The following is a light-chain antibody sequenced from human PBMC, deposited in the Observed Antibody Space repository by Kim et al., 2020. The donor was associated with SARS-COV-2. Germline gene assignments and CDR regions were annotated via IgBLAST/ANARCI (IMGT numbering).Light chain of an antibody. Sequence: GSPGQTASITCSVDKLGDKYASWYQQKPGQSPVVVIFRDNRRPSGIPERFSGSNSGNTATLTISGTQAMDEADYYCQAWDSSIYVFGTGTKVTVL. CDR3: QAWDSSIYV. CDR2: RDN. J-gene: IGLJ1*01. CDR1: KLGDKY. V-gene: IGLV3-1*01.